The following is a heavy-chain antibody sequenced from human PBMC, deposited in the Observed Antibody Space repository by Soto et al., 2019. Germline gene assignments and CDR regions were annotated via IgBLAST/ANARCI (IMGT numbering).Heavy chain of an antibody. D-gene: IGHD6-13*01. CDR2: ISGSGGST. J-gene: IGHJ1*01. CDR1: GFTFSSYA. V-gene: IGHV3-23*01. Sequence: GGSPRICCAACGFTFSSYAMSWVRQAPGKGLEWVSAISGSGGSTYYADSVKGRFTISRDNSKNTLYLQMNSLRAEDTAVYYCAKGGVAAAAPPRYFQHWGQGTLVTVSS. CDR3: AKGGVAAAAPPRYFQH.